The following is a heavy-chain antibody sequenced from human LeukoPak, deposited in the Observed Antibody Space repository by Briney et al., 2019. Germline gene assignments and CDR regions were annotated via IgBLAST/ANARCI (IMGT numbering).Heavy chain of an antibody. V-gene: IGHV3-23*01. CDR1: GFTFSSYA. D-gene: IGHD5-12*01. J-gene: IGHJ4*02. Sequence: GGSLRLSCAASGFTFSSYAMSWVRQAPGKGLEWVSAISGSGGSTYYADSVKGRFTISRDNSKNTLYLQMNSLRAEDTAVYYCAKYLGSNGYDWGPNFDYWGQGTLVTVSS. CDR3: AKYLGSNGYDWGPNFDY. CDR2: ISGSGGST.